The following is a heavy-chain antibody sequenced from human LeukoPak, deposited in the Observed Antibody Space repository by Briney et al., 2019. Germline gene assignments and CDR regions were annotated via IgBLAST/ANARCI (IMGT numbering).Heavy chain of an antibody. D-gene: IGHD2-15*01. V-gene: IGHV3-30*02. CDR1: FXXXG. J-gene: IGHJ4*02. CDR3: TKGDSVDY. Sequence: FXXXGXHWXXXXXXXGLEWVAFIRYDGSNKYYADSVKGRFTISRDNSKNTLYLQMNSLRAEDTAVYYCTKGDSVDYWGQGTLVTVSS. CDR2: IRYDGSNK.